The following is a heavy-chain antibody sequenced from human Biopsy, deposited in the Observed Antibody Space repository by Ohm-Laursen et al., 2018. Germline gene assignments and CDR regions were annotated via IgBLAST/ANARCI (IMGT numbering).Heavy chain of an antibody. Sequence: LSLTCAASGFMFSSYGMHWVRQAPGKGLEWVAVIYYDGLNKEYADSVKGRFTISRDNSKNTLFLRMNSLRADDTAVYYCALAAAQTVTHFDYWGQGTLVTVSS. CDR3: ALAAAQTVTHFDY. CDR2: IYYDGLNK. D-gene: IGHD4-17*01. CDR1: GFMFSSYG. V-gene: IGHV3-33*01. J-gene: IGHJ4*02.